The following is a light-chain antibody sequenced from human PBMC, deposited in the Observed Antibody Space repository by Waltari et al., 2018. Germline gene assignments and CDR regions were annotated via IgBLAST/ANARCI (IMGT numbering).Light chain of an antibody. CDR2: LAS. CDR3: HQFYVAPHT. J-gene: IGKJ2*01. CDR1: QPVLYSANNKNY. Sequence: DIVMTQSPDSLAVSLGERATIHCKSSQPVLYSANNKNYLAWYQQKPGQHPKLLIYLASTRESGVPDRFSGSGSGTDFTLTISSLQAEDVAVYYCHQFYVAPHTFGQGTRLVIK. V-gene: IGKV4-1*01.